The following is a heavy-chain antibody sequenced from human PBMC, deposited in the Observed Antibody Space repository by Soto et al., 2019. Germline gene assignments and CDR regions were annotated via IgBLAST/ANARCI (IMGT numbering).Heavy chain of an antibody. CDR2: ISYDGSNK. Sequence: QVQLVESGGGVVQPGRSLRLSCAASGFTFSSYGMHWVRQAPGKGLEWVAVISYDGSNKYYADSVKGRFTISRDNSKNTLYLQMNSLRAEDTAVYYCAKDSPMEYSTADYWGQGTLVTVSS. CDR1: GFTFSSYG. V-gene: IGHV3-30*18. CDR3: AKDSPMEYSTADY. D-gene: IGHD6-6*01. J-gene: IGHJ4*02.